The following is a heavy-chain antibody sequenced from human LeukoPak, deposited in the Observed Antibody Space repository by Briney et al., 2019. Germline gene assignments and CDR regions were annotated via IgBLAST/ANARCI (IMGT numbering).Heavy chain of an antibody. Sequence: ASVKVSCKASGYTFTSYGISWVRQAPGQGLEWMGWISAYNGNTNYAQKLQGRVTMTTDTSTSTAYMELRSLRSDDTAVYYCARDIEQWLTPYYYYGMDVWGQGATATVSS. CDR1: GYTFTSYG. CDR3: ARDIEQWLTPYYYYGMDV. J-gene: IGHJ6*02. D-gene: IGHD6-19*01. CDR2: ISAYNGNT. V-gene: IGHV1-18*01.